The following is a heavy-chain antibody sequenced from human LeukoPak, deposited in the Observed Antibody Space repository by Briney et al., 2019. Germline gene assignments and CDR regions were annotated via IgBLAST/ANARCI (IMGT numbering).Heavy chain of an antibody. D-gene: IGHD3-10*01. Sequence: ASVKVSCKASGYTFTSYGISWVRQAPGQGLEWMGWISAYNGNTNYAQKLQGRVTMTTDTSTSTAYMELRSLRSDDTAVYYCARASAPYYYGSGSYYPFDYWGQGTLVTVSS. CDR1: GYTFTSYG. V-gene: IGHV1-18*01. J-gene: IGHJ4*02. CDR3: ARASAPYYYGSGSYYPFDY. CDR2: ISAYNGNT.